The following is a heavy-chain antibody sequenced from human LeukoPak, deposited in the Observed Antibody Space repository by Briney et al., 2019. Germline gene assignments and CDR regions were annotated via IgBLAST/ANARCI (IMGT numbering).Heavy chain of an antibody. Sequence: ASVKVSCKASGYTFTSYGISWVRQAPGQGLEWMGWISAYNGNTNYAQKLQGRVTMTTDTSTSTAYMELRSLRSDDTAVYYCARDPGYYDSSGYRYDAFDIWGQGTMVTVSS. CDR3: ARDPGYYDSSGYRYDAFDI. D-gene: IGHD3-22*01. CDR1: GYTFTSYG. J-gene: IGHJ3*02. V-gene: IGHV1-18*01. CDR2: ISAYNGNT.